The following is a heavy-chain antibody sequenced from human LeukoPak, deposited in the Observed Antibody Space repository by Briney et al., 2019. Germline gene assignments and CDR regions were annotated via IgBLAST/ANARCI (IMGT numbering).Heavy chain of an antibody. CDR3: ARGRPTVVTRDDAFDI. Sequence: ASVKVSCEASGYTFTSYDINWVRQATGQGLEWMGWMNPNSGNTGYAQKFQGRVTMTRNTSISTAYMELSSLRSEDTAVYYCARGRPTVVTRDDAFDIWGQGTMVTVSS. D-gene: IGHD4-23*01. V-gene: IGHV1-8*01. CDR1: GYTFTSYD. J-gene: IGHJ3*02. CDR2: MNPNSGNT.